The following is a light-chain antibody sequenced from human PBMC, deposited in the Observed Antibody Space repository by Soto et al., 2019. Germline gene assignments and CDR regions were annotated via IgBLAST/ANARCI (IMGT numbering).Light chain of an antibody. V-gene: IGLV1-44*01. CDR3: AAWDDSLNGLV. CDR1: SSNIGSNT. Sequence: QSVLTQPPSASGTPGQRVTISCSGSSSNIGSNTVNWDQQLPVTAPKLLIYNNNQRPSGVPDRFSGAKSGTSASLAISGLHSEDEADYYCAAWDDSLNGLVFGTGTKVTVL. J-gene: IGLJ1*01. CDR2: NNN.